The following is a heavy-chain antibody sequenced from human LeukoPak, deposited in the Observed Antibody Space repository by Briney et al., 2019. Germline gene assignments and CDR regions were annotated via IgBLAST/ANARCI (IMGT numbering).Heavy chain of an antibody. CDR3: ARDRSSTWDY. D-gene: IGHD2-15*01. CDR1: GGSISSSSYY. Sequence: SETLSLTCTVSGGSISSSSYYWGWIRQPPGKGLEWIGSMYYSGSTYYNPSLKSRVTISLDTSKNQFSLKLSSVTAADTAVFYCARDRSSTWDYWGQGTLVTVSS. V-gene: IGHV4-39*07. CDR2: MYYSGST. J-gene: IGHJ4*02.